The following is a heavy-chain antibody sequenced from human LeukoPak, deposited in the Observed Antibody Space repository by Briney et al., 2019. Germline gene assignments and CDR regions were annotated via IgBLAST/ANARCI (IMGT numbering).Heavy chain of an antibody. J-gene: IGHJ6*03. V-gene: IGHV1-2*02. D-gene: IGHD1-1*01. Sequence: ASVKVSCKASGYTFTGYYMHWVRQAPGQGLEWMGWINPNSGGTNYAQKFQGRVTMTRDTSISTAYMELSRLRSDDTAVYYCARGRPINPNWNHGNYMDVWGKGTTVTVSS. CDR2: INPNSGGT. CDR1: GYTFTGYY. CDR3: ARGRPINPNWNHGNYMDV.